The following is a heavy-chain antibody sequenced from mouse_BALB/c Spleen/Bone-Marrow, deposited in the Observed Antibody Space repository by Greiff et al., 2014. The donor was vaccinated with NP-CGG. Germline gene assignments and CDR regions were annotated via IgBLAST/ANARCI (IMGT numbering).Heavy chain of an antibody. CDR2: IWADGST. J-gene: IGHJ4*01. D-gene: IGHD1-2*01. CDR1: EFSLTNYG. Sequence: VMLVESGPGLVAPSQSLSITCTVSEFSLTNYGVHWVRQPPGKGLEWLGVIWADGSTNYNSALMSRLSISKDNSKSQVFFKMNSLQTDDTAMYYCARITTATGAMDYWGQGTSVTVSS. V-gene: IGHV2-9*02. CDR3: ARITTATGAMDY.